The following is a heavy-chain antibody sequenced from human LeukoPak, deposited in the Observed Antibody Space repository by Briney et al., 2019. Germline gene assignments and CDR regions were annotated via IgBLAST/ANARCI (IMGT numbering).Heavy chain of an antibody. CDR2: IIPIFGTA. Sequence: GASVKVSCKASGGTFSSYAISWVRQAPGQGLEWMGGIIPIFGTANYAQKFQGRVTITTDESTSTAYIELSSLRSEDTAVYYCARGGVEMATMAKYWGQGTLVTVSS. CDR3: ARGGVEMATMAKY. D-gene: IGHD5-24*01. J-gene: IGHJ4*02. CDR1: GGTFSSYA. V-gene: IGHV1-69*05.